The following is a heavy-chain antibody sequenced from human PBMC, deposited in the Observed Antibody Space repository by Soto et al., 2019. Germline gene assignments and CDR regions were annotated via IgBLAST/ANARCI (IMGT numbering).Heavy chain of an antibody. CDR1: GFTFTAYS. Sequence: EVQLVESGGGLVKPGGSLRLSCAASGFTFTAYSMNWVRQAPGKGLQWVSSISSDNNYIYYADSVKGRFTISRDNAKQSLFLQMDSLTPEDTGVYYCAGGRSCIGDYCYGGGDYGGQRVLVSVSS. CDR3: AGGRSCIGDYCYGGGDY. V-gene: IGHV3-21*01. CDR2: ISSDNNYI. J-gene: IGHJ4*02. D-gene: IGHD2-21*02.